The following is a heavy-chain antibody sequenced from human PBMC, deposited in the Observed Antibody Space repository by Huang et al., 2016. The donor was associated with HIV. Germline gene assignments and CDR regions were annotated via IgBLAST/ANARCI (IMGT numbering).Heavy chain of an antibody. CDR1: GLIFSNYG. CDR2: RTDDGSNK. D-gene: IGHD6-19*01. Sequence: QVQLVESGGGVVQPGRSLRLSCAAFGLIFSNYGMPWVRQAPGKWLEGVALRTDDGSNKYYTDSVKGRFSISRDNSKNTLYLQMNSLRAEDTAVYYCALKGDSSGWEYFRHWGQGTLVTVSS. V-gene: IGHV3-30*03. J-gene: IGHJ1*01. CDR3: ALKGDSSGWEYFRH.